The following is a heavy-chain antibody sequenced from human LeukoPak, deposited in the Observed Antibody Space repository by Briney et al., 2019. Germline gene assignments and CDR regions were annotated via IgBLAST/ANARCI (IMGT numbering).Heavy chain of an antibody. CDR2: IYHSGST. CDR3: ARDRVVVVPAAPEDYWYFDL. J-gene: IGHJ2*01. Sequence: SGTLSLTCAVSGGSISSSNWWSWVRQPPGKGLEWIGEIYHSGSTNYNPSLKSRVTISVDKSKNQFSLKLSSVTAADTAVYYCARDRVVVVPAAPEDYWYFDLWGRGTLVTVSS. CDR1: GGSISSSNW. V-gene: IGHV4-4*02. D-gene: IGHD2-2*01.